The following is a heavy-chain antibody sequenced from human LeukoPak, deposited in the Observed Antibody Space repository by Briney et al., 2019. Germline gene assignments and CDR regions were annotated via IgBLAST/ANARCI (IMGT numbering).Heavy chain of an antibody. Sequence: SETLSLTCAVYGGSFSGYYWSWIRQPPGKGLEWIGEINHSGSTNYNPSLKSRVTISVDTSKNQFSLKLSSVTAADTAVYYCARAIRSSGFYFNYGGHATTVTV. CDR3: ARAIRSSGFYFNY. V-gene: IGHV4-34*01. CDR1: GGSFSGYY. CDR2: INHSGST. J-gene: IGHJ4*01. D-gene: IGHD3-22*01.